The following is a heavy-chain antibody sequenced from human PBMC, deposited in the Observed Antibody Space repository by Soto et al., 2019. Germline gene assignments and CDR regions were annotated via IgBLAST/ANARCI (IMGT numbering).Heavy chain of an antibody. CDR3: AGYCSSTSCFIDY. CDR2: IYYSGST. V-gene: IGHV4-39*01. D-gene: IGHD2-2*03. Sequence: SETLSLTCTVSGGSISSSSYYWGWIRQPPGKGLEWIGSIYYSGSTCYNPSLKSRVTISVDTSKNQFSLKLSSVTAADTAVYYCAGYCSSTSCFIDYWGQGTLVTVSS. J-gene: IGHJ4*02. CDR1: GGSISSSSYY.